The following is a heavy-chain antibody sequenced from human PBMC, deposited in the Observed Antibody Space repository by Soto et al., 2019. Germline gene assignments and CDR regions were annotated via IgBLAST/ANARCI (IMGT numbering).Heavy chain of an antibody. CDR3: ARVWCSSTSCYSWFDP. V-gene: IGHV1-69*02. CDR1: GGTFSSYT. Sequence: QVQLVQSGAEVKKPGSSVKVSCKASGGTFSSYTISWVRQAPGQGLEWMGRIIPILGIANYAQKFQGRVTITAYKSTSTAYMELSSLRSEDTAVYYCARVWCSSTSCYSWFDPWGQGTLVTVSS. D-gene: IGHD2-2*01. CDR2: IIPILGIA. J-gene: IGHJ5*02.